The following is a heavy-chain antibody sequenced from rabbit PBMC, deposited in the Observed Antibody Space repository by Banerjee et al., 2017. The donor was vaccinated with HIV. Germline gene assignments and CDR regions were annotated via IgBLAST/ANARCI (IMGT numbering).Heavy chain of an antibody. CDR1: GFSFSNNYV. Sequence: QEQLEESGGDLVKPEGSLTLTCTASGFSFSNNYVMCWVRQAPGKGLEWIACINTSSGNTVYASWAKGRFTISRTSSTTVTLQMTSLTAADTATYFCARDVAGVIGWNFGLWGQGTLVTVS. V-gene: IGHV1S45*01. CDR2: INTSSGNT. J-gene: IGHJ4*01. CDR3: ARDVAGVIGWNFGL. D-gene: IGHD4-1*01.